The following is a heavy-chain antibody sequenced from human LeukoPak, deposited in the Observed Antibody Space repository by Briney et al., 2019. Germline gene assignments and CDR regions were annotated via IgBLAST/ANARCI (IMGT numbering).Heavy chain of an antibody. CDR2: ISGSGTNT. Sequence: GGSLRLSCAASGFPFRSYAMTWVRQAPGKGLEWVSGISGSGTNTYYADSVKGRFTNSRDNSNNTLYLQMNSVRAADTAVYYCARDVGDEGNYWGQGTLVTVSS. V-gene: IGHV3-23*01. CDR1: GFPFRSYA. CDR3: ARDVGDEGNY. J-gene: IGHJ4*02. D-gene: IGHD3-16*01.